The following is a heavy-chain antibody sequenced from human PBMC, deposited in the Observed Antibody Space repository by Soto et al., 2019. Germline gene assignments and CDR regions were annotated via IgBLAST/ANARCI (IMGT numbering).Heavy chain of an antibody. V-gene: IGHV6-1*01. CDR2: TYYRSKWYN. Sequence: QVQLQQSGPGLVRPSQTLSLTCAISGDSVSSNSAAWNWIRQSPSRGLEWLGRTYYRSKWYNDYAVSVTSRITINPDTPKNQFSLQLSSVSPDDTAVYYCARWYRDGFDIWGQGTVVTVSS. CDR1: GDSVSSNSAA. D-gene: IGHD6-13*01. J-gene: IGHJ3*02. CDR3: ARWYRDGFDI.